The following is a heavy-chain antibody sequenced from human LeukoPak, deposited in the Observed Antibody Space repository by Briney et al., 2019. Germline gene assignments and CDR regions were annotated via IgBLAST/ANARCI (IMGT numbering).Heavy chain of an antibody. D-gene: IGHD3-10*01. Sequence: PSETLSLTCAVYGGSFSGYHWSWIRQPPGKGLEWIGEINHSGSTNYNPSLKSRVTISVDTSKSQFSLKLSSVTAADTAIYYCARGGYYGSGNDFRFDPWGQGTLVTVSS. CDR1: GGSFSGYH. V-gene: IGHV4-34*01. CDR3: ARGGYYGSGNDFRFDP. CDR2: INHSGST. J-gene: IGHJ5*02.